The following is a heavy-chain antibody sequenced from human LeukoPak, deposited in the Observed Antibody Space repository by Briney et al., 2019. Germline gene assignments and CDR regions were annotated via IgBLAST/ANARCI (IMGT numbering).Heavy chain of an antibody. CDR2: ISSSSSYI. Sequence: GGSLRLSCAASGFTFTSYTMNWVRQAPGKGLEWVSSISSSSSYINYADSVKGRFTISRDNAKNSLYLQMNSLRAEDTAVYYCASPYGSGSYHDYWGQGTLVTVSS. V-gene: IGHV3-21*06. D-gene: IGHD3-10*01. CDR3: ASPYGSGSYHDY. CDR1: GFTFTSYT. J-gene: IGHJ4*02.